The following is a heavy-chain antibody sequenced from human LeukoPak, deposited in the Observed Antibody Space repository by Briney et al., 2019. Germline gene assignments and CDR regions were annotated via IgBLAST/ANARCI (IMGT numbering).Heavy chain of an antibody. Sequence: SETLSLTCTVSRSSIISNYYWAWIRQPPGKGLEWMGEIYHSGSTNYNPSLKSRVTISVDKSKNQFSLKLSSVTAADTAVYYCASSYGDYGPYYFDYWGQGTLVTVSS. D-gene: IGHD4-17*01. V-gene: IGHV4-38-2*02. J-gene: IGHJ4*02. CDR3: ASSYGDYGPYYFDY. CDR2: IYHSGST. CDR1: RSSIISNYY.